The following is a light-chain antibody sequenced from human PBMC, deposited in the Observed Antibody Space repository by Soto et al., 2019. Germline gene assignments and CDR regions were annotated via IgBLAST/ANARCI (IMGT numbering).Light chain of an antibody. CDR2: DAS. Sequence: EIVFTQPQATLSLSPGERATLSCRASQSISIYLAWYQQKPGQAPRLLIYDASNRATGIPARFSGSGSGTDFTLTISSLEPEDFAVYYCQQRNNWPPEITFGQGTRLEI. CDR3: QQRNNWPPEIT. CDR1: QSISIY. J-gene: IGKJ5*01. V-gene: IGKV3-11*01.